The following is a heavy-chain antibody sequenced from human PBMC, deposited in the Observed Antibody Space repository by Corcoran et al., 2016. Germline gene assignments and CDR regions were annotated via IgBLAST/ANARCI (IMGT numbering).Heavy chain of an antibody. D-gene: IGHD6-13*01. CDR2: VNLSGGT. CDR1: GGSFSGYY. V-gene: IGHV4-34*01. J-gene: IGHJ4*02. Sequence: QVQLQQWGARLLKPSETLSLTCAVYGGSFSGYYWTWIRQPPGKGLEWIGEVNLSGGTNYSPSLSSRVTISVDTSKNQLSLDLTSVTAADTAVYYCARGSIADRCNCWGQGTLVTVSS. CDR3: ARGSIADRCNC.